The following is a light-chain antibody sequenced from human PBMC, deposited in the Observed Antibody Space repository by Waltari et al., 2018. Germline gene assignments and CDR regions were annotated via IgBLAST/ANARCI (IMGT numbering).Light chain of an antibody. CDR2: YVS. CDR1: SSDIGGHNS. Sequence: HSALSQPRSVSGSLGQSVTISCNGTSSDIGGHNSVSWYQQQPHKAPKIIIFYVSKLPSGVPDRFSASNSGNTASLTISGLQLEDEAHYFCCSYAGFYTFEGHVFGGGTMLTVL. CDR3: CSYAGFYTFEGHV. V-gene: IGLV2-11*01. J-gene: IGLJ2*01.